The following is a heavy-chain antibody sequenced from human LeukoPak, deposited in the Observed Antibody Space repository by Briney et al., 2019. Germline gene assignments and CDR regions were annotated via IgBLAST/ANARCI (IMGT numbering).Heavy chain of an antibody. CDR1: GFTFSGSA. D-gene: IGHD6-19*01. CDR2: IRSKANNYAT. V-gene: IGHV3-73*01. Sequence: GGSLRLSCAASGFTFSGSAMQWVRQASGKGLEWVGRIRSKANNYATTYAASVKGRFTISRDDSKNTAYLQMNSLRAEDTAVYYCATGPPSSGWYYFDYWGQGTLVTVSS. CDR3: ATGPPSSGWYYFDY. J-gene: IGHJ4*02.